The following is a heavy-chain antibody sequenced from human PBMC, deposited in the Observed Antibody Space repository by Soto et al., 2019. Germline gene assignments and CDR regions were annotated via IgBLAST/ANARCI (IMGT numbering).Heavy chain of an antibody. CDR3: ARGSYDSSGLLDY. D-gene: IGHD3-22*01. CDR1: GFTFSSYW. CDR2: INGDGGIT. V-gene: IGHV3-74*01. J-gene: IGHJ4*02. Sequence: GGSLRLSCAASGFTFSSYWMHWVRQAPGKGLVWVSRINGDGGITTYADADSVKGRFTISRDNAKNTLYLQMDSLRAEDTAVYFCARGSYDSSGLLDYWGQGTLVTVSS.